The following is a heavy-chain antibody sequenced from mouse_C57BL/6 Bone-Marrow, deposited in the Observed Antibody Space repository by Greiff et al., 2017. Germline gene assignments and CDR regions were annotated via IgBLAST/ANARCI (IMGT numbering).Heavy chain of an antibody. V-gene: IGHV1-81*01. D-gene: IGHD1-1*01. CDR3: ARGYYYGSSLTMDY. CDR2: IYPRSGNT. Sequence: QVQLQQSGAELARPGASVKLSCKASGYTFTSYGISWVKQRTGQGLEWIGEIYPRSGNTYYNEKFKGKATLTADKSSSTAYMELRSLTSEDSAVCFCARGYYYGSSLTMDYWGQGTSVTVSS. CDR1: GYTFTSYG. J-gene: IGHJ4*01.